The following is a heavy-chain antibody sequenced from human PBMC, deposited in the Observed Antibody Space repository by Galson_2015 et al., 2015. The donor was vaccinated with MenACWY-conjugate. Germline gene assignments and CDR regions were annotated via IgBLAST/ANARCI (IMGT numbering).Heavy chain of an antibody. CDR2: ISGRCGST. J-gene: IGHJ4*02. CDR1: GFTFSSYG. Sequence: SLRLSCAASGFTFSSYGMSWVRQAPGKGLEWVSGISGRCGSTYYADSVKGRFTISRDNSKNTLYLQMNSLRAEDTAVYYCVKSSWVASGWGYFDYWGQGALVTVSS. D-gene: IGHD1-26*01. CDR3: VKSSWVASGWGYFDY. V-gene: IGHV3-23*01.